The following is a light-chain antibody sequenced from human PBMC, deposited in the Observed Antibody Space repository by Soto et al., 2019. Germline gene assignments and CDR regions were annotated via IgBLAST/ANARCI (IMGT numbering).Light chain of an antibody. V-gene: IGLV2-14*01. CDR2: EVS. CDR1: SSDVGGYMY. J-gene: IGLJ3*02. CDR3: SSYTTSSTHWV. Sequence: QSALTQPASVSGSPGQSITISCTGTSSDVGGYMYVSWYQQHPGKAPKLMIYEVSNRPSGVSNRFSGSKSGNTASLTISGLQAEDEADYYCSSYTTSSTHWVFGGGTKLTVL.